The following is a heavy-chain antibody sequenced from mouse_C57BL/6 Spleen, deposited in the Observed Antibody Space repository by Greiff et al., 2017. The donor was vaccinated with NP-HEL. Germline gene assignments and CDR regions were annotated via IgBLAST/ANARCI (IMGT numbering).Heavy chain of an antibody. D-gene: IGHD3-2*02. J-gene: IGHJ2*01. V-gene: IGHV5-17*01. Sequence: EVQLVESGGGLVKPGGSLKLSCAASGFTFSDYGMHWVRQAPEKGLEWVAYISSGSSTIYYADKVKGRFTISRDNANNTLFLQMSSLRSEDTAMYYCARQLRQGRYLDYWGQGTTLTVSS. CDR2: ISSGSSTI. CDR3: ARQLRQGRYLDY. CDR1: GFTFSDYG.